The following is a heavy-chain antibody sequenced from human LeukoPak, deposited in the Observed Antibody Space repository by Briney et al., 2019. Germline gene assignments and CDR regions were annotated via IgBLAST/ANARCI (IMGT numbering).Heavy chain of an antibody. V-gene: IGHV3-48*03. CDR1: GFTFSSYE. D-gene: IGHD3-22*01. Sequence: PGGSLRLSCAASGFTFSSYEMNWVRQAPGKGLEWVSYISSSGSTIYYADSVKGRFTISRDNAKNSLYLQMNSLRAEDTAVYYCASHQYDSSGYYNLRYYYYYYMDVWGKGTTVTVSS. CDR2: ISSSGSTI. J-gene: IGHJ6*03. CDR3: ASHQYDSSGYYNLRYYYYYYMDV.